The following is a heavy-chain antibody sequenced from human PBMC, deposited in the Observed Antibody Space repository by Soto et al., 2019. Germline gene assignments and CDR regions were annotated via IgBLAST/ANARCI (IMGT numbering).Heavy chain of an antibody. CDR1: GDSISSYY. CDR3: ACIFSGGYSYGFYYNGMDV. J-gene: IGHJ6*02. V-gene: IGHV4-59*05. D-gene: IGHD5-18*01. CDR2: IFYSGST. Sequence: PSETLSLTCTVSGDSISSYYWTWIRQPPGKGLEWIGSIFYSGSTYYNPSLKSRVTISVDTSKNQFSLKLSSVTAADTAVYYCACIFSGGYSYGFYYNGMDVWGQGTTVTVSS.